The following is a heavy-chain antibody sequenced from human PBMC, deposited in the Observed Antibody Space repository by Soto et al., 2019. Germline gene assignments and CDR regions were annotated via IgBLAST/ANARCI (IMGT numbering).Heavy chain of an antibody. D-gene: IGHD6-19*01. CDR1: GYTFSSYD. J-gene: IGHJ4*02. CDR3: ASRAETYGWHGFGADKYYFDS. V-gene: IGHV1-8*01. CDR2: MNPNTGNS. Sequence: QVQLVQSGAEVRKPGASVKVYCESSGYTFSSYDIYWVRQATGQGLDWMGWMNPNTGNSGYAQKFQGRGTMTSDTTKSAAHMEVGSLRSEDTAVYYCASRAETYGWHGFGADKYYFDSWGQGTLVTV.